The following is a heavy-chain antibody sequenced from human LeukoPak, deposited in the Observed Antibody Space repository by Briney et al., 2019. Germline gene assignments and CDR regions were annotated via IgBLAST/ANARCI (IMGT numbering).Heavy chain of an antibody. D-gene: IGHD5-24*01. CDR2: INPSGGST. Sequence: GASVKVSCKASGYTFTSYYMHWVRQAPGQGLEWMGIINPSGGSTSYAQKFQGRVTMTRDMSTSTVHMELSSLRSEDTAVYYCARPNGALDGAFDIWGQGTMVTVSS. CDR1: GYTFTSYY. CDR3: ARPNGALDGAFDI. J-gene: IGHJ3*02. V-gene: IGHV1-46*01.